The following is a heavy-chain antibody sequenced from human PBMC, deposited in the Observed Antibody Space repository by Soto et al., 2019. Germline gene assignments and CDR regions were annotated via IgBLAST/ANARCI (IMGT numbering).Heavy chain of an antibody. CDR2: ISASTTSI. CDR1: GFTFRSYS. V-gene: IGHV3-48*01. CDR3: AHIGVSRWFDF. D-gene: IGHD6-13*01. J-gene: IGHJ4*02. Sequence: RGSLRLFCAASGFTFRSYSMNWVRQAPGKGLDWISYISASTTSIYYADSVQGRFTISRDNAKNSLFLQMNSLRAEDSGIYSCAHIGVSRWFDFWGQGTQVTVSS.